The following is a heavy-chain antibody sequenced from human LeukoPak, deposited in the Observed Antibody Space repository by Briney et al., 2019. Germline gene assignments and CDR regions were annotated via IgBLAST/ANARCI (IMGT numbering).Heavy chain of an antibody. J-gene: IGHJ5*02. D-gene: IGHD3-9*01. CDR1: GYSFTSYW. CDR3: ARSRRYYDILTGYYDWFDP. V-gene: IGHV5-51*01. CDR2: IYPGDSDT. Sequence: PGESLKISCKGSGYSFTSYWTGWVRQMPGKGLEWMGIIYPGDSDTRYSPSFQGQVTISADKSISTAYLQWSSLKASDTAMYYCARSRRYYDILTGYYDWFDPWGQGTLVTVSS.